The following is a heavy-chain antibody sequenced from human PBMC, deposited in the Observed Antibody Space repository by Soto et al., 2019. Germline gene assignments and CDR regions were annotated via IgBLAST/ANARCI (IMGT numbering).Heavy chain of an antibody. CDR2: IILALGTP. CDR3: GRYCTNTKCRGGYYLDL. Sequence: QVLLVQSGAEMKQPGSSVSVSCRASGDSFTNYAFTWVRQAPGQGPEWLGGIILALGTPHYSQRFQGRLKINADESSSTVYMELGILRLDDTAVYYCGRYCTNTKCRGGYYLDLWGQGTLLTVSS. J-gene: IGHJ5*02. V-gene: IGHV1-69*01. CDR1: GDSFTNYA. D-gene: IGHD2-8*01.